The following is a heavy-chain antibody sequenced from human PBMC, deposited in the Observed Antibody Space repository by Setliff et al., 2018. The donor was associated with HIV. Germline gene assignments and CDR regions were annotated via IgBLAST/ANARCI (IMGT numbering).Heavy chain of an antibody. CDR2: ISYSGNT. V-gene: IGHV4-59*01. D-gene: IGHD1-1*01. CDR1: GGSISNYY. J-gene: IGHJ3*01. Sequence: PSETLSLTCNVSGGSISNYYWTWMRQPPGKGLEWIAYISYSGNTNYHPALRSRLTITRDTSKNQVSLTLRSVTAEDTAIYFCARDAELPGPPVHDAFDLWGPGTMDTVSS. CDR3: ARDAELPGPPVHDAFDL.